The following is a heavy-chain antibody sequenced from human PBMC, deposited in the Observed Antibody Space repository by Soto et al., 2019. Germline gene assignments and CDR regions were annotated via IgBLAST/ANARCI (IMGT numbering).Heavy chain of an antibody. V-gene: IGHV1-18*04. J-gene: IGHJ5*02. Sequence: QVQVEQSGPELKKPGASVKVSCKASGYSFTDYGISWVRQAPGQGLEWMGWISAHSGRRDYAQKFQGRVAMTPDTSTSTAVMELRSLTSDDTALYYCARVGEMAVVGPCFDPCGQGTLVTVSS. D-gene: IGHD3-3*01. CDR3: ARVGEMAVVGPCFDP. CDR1: GYSFTDYG. CDR2: ISAHSGRR.